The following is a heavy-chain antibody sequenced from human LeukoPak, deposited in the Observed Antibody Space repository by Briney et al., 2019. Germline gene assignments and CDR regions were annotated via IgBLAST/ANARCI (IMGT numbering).Heavy chain of an antibody. CDR3: ARLSSTWYQDWYFDL. J-gene: IGHJ2*01. CDR1: GGSISSYD. Sequence: SETLSLTCTVSGGSISSYDWSWIRQPAGKGLEWIGRIYTSGSTNYNPSLKSRVTMSVDTSKNQFSLKLNSVTAADTAVYYCARLSSTWYQDWYFDLWGRGTLVTVSS. V-gene: IGHV4-4*07. D-gene: IGHD6-13*01. CDR2: IYTSGST.